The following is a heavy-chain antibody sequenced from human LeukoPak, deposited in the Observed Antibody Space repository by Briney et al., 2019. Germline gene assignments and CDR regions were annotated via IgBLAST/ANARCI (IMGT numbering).Heavy chain of an antibody. Sequence: GGSLRLSCAASGFTFNNYALNWVRQAPGKGLEWVSGISGFGGSTYYAPSVKGRLTISRDNFGNMLYLHLDSLRVEDTAIYYCARRSGSSWSSFDYWGQGALVTVSS. D-gene: IGHD6-13*01. CDR3: ARRSGSSWSSFDY. J-gene: IGHJ4*02. CDR2: ISGFGGST. V-gene: IGHV3-23*01. CDR1: GFTFNNYA.